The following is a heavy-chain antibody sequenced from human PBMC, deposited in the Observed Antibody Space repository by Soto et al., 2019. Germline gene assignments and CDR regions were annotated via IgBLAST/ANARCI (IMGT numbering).Heavy chain of an antibody. CDR2: ISYDGSNK. D-gene: IGHD5-12*01. CDR3: AKDGDGYNLFDY. Sequence: GGSLRLSCAASGFTFSSYGMHWVRQAPGKGLEWVAVISYDGSNKYYADSVKGRFTISRDNSKNTLYLQMNSLRAEDTAVYYWAKDGDGYNLFDYWGQGTRVTFPS. J-gene: IGHJ4*02. CDR1: GFTFSSYG. V-gene: IGHV3-30*18.